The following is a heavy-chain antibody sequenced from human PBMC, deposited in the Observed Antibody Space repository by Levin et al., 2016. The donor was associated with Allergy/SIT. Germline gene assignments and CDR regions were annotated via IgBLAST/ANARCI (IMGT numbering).Heavy chain of an antibody. D-gene: IGHD6-13*01. CDR1: GFTFSSYG. Sequence: GESLKISCAASGFTFSSYGMHWVRQAPGKGLEWVAVIWYDGSNKYYADSVKGRFTISRDNSKNTLYLQMNSLRAEDTAVYYCARGRRYSSSWYYYYGMDVWGQGTTVTVSS. J-gene: IGHJ6*02. CDR2: IWYDGSNK. CDR3: ARGRRYSSSWYYYYGMDV. V-gene: IGHV3-33*01.